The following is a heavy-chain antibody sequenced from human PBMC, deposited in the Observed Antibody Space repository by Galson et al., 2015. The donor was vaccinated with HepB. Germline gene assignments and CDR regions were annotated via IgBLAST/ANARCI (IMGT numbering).Heavy chain of an antibody. D-gene: IGHD3-22*01. Sequence: QSGAEVKKPGESLRISCKGSGYSFTSYWISWVRQMPGKGLEWMGRIDPSDSYTNYSPSFQGHVTISADKSISTAYLQWSSLKASDTAMYYCARLPDYYYDSSGYSNYWGQGTLVTVSS. J-gene: IGHJ4*02. CDR3: ARLPDYYYDSSGYSNY. CDR2: IDPSDSYT. V-gene: IGHV5-10-1*01. CDR1: GYSFTSYW.